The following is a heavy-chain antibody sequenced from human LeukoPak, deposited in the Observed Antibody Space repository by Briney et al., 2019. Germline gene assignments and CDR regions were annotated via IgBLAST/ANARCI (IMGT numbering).Heavy chain of an antibody. CDR2: ISSSSSYM. V-gene: IGHV3-21*01. CDR3: ARLPGFSSGWYVDY. CDR1: GFTFSDYS. Sequence: PGGSLRLSCAASGFTFSDYSMNWVRQAPGKGLEWVSSISSSSSYMKYAESVRGRFTISRDNAKNSLYLHMSSLRAEDTAVYYCARLPGFSSGWYVDYWGQGTLVTVSS. J-gene: IGHJ4*02. D-gene: IGHD6-19*01.